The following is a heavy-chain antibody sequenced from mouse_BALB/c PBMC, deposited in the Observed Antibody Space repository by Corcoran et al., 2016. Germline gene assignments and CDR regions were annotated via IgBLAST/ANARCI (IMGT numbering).Heavy chain of an antibody. Sequence: EVQLQQSGAELVKPGASVKLSCTASGFNIKDTYMHWVKQRPEQGLEWIGRIDPANGNTKYDPKFQGKATITADTSSNTAYLQLSSLTSEDPAVYYCARVDDYDGNYYAMDYWGQGTSVTVSS. CDR3: ARVDDYDGNYYAMDY. CDR1: GFNIKDTY. D-gene: IGHD2-4*01. J-gene: IGHJ4*01. V-gene: IGHV14-3*02. CDR2: IDPANGNT.